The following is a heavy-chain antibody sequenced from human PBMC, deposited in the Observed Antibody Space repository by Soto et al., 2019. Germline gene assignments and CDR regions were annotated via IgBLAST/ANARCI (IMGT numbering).Heavy chain of an antibody. CDR2: IYPGDSDT. D-gene: IGHD4-17*01. V-gene: IGHV5-51*01. J-gene: IGHJ4*02. Sequence: GESLKISCKGSGYSFTSYWIGWVRQMPGKGLEWMGIIYPGDSDTRYSPSFQGQVTISADKSISTAYLQWSSLKASDTATYYCARPLGPWTTVTALGYWGQGTLVTVSS. CDR3: ARPLGPWTTVTALGY. CDR1: GYSFTSYW.